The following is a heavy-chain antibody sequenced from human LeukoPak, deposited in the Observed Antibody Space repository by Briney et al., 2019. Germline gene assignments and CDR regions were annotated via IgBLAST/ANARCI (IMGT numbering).Heavy chain of an antibody. D-gene: IGHD2-2*03. CDR3: ARIGAAMDQPSAYYFDY. J-gene: IGHJ4*02. CDR2: MNPNGGNT. V-gene: IGHV1-8*01. CDR1: GYTFTSYD. Sequence: ASVKVSCKASGYTFTSYDINWVRQATGQGLEWMGWMNPNGGNTGYAQKFQGRVTMTRNTSISTAYMELSSLRSEDTAVYYCARIGAAMDQPSAYYFDYWGQGTLVTVSS.